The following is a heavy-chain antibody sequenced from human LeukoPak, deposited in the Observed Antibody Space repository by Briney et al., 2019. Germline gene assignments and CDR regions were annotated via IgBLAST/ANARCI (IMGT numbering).Heavy chain of an antibody. CDR3: VTGPGGAAADY. J-gene: IGHJ4*02. D-gene: IGHD6-13*01. CDR1: GGSINDSY. V-gene: IGHV4-59*04. CDR2: IYYSGST. Sequence: SETLSLTCTVSGGSINDSYWSWIRQPPGEGLEWIGSIYYSGSTYYNPSLKSRVTQSVDTSKNQFSLSVRSVTAADTAVYYCVTGPGGAAADYWGQGVLVTVSS.